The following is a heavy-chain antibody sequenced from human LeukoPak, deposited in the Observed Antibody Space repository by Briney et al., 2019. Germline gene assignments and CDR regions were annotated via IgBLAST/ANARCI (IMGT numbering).Heavy chain of an antibody. J-gene: IGHJ3*02. CDR1: GFTFSSYS. D-gene: IGHD2-2*01. CDR2: ISSSSSYI. Sequence: GGSLRLSCAASGFTFSSYSMNWVRQAQGKGLEWVSYISSSSSYIYYADSVKGRFTISRDNAKNSLYLQMNSLRAEDTAVYYCASTDIVVVPAASRDAFDIWGQGTMVTVSS. CDR3: ASTDIVVVPAASRDAFDI. V-gene: IGHV3-21*01.